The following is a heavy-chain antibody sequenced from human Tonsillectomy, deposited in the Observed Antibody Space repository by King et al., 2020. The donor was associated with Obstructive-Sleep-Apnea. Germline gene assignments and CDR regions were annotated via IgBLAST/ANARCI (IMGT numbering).Heavy chain of an antibody. CDR3: ARIGYGSGSSLAD. V-gene: IGHV1-2*02. CDR1: GYTFTGFY. CDR2: INPRRGGT. Sequence: QLVQSGAEVKKPGASVKVSCKASGYTFTGFYMHWVRQAPGQGLEWMGWINPRRGGTNFAQKFQGRVTMTRDTSISTAYMELSRLRSDDTAVYYCARIGYGSGSSLADWGQGTLVTVSS. J-gene: IGHJ4*02. D-gene: IGHD3-10*01.